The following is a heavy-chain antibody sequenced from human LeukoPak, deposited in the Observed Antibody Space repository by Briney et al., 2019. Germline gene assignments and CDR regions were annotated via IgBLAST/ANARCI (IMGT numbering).Heavy chain of an antibody. CDR3: ARALTVVAAFDY. J-gene: IGHJ4*02. V-gene: IGHV1-2*04. CDR2: INPNSGST. D-gene: IGHD2-15*01. Sequence: GASVKVSCKASGYTFTSYDINWVRQAPGQGLEWMGWINPNSGSTNYAQNFQGWVTMTRDTSISTAYMELSRLRSDGTAVYYCARALTVVAAFDYWGQGTLVTVSS. CDR1: GYTFTSYD.